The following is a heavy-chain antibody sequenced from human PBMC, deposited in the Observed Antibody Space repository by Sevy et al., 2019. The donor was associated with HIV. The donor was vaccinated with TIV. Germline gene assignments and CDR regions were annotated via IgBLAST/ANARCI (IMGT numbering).Heavy chain of an antibody. CDR3: ARGLRSLYDILTGYSYGMDV. Sequence: ASVKVSCKASGGTFSSYAISWVRQAPGQGLEWMGGIIPIFGTANYAQKFQGRVTITADESTSTAYMGLSSLRSEDTAVYYCARGLRSLYDILTGYSYGMDVWGQGTTVTVSS. CDR1: GGTFSSYA. CDR2: IIPIFGTA. D-gene: IGHD3-9*01. V-gene: IGHV1-69*13. J-gene: IGHJ6*02.